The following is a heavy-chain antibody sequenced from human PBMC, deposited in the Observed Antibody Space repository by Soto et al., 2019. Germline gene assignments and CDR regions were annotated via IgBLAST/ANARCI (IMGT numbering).Heavy chain of an antibody. J-gene: IGHJ3*02. CDR2: IHSSGTT. Sequence: QVQLQESGPGLVKPSETLSLTCTVSGDSVGSHYWSWIRQSPRKGLEWIGDIHSSGTTSYSPSLKSRVTISVDTSKNQLSLNLSSVTAADTAVYYCAREGVTDAFDMWGQGTLVTVSS. V-gene: IGHV4-59*02. CDR1: GDSVGSHY. CDR3: AREGVTDAFDM. D-gene: IGHD2-21*02.